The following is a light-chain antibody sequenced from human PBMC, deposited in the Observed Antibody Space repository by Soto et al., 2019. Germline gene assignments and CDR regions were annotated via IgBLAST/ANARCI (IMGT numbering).Light chain of an antibody. CDR2: CXS. J-gene: IGKJ5*01. Sequence: EIVLTQSPGTLALSRGERATLSXRASDNVDKKYLAWYQFEPGXAPRVXXACXSTMATGSPARLSGSGSATEFTLTINSLQSEDFVVYYFQQYDNGTPTVGQGTRLEIK. CDR3: QQYDNGTPT. CDR1: DNVDKKY. V-gene: IGKV3D-15*01.